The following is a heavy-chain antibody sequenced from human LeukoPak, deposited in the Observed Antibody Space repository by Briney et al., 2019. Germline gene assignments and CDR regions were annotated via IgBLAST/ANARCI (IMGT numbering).Heavy chain of an antibody. D-gene: IGHD3-22*01. J-gene: IGHJ4*02. Sequence: GGSLRLSCAASGFTFSSYAMSWVRQAPGKGLEWVSAISGSGGSTYYADSVKGRFTISRDSSKNTLYLQMNSLRAEDTAVYYCARGGFYYYDSSGYYFDYWGQGTLVTVSS. CDR3: ARGGFYYYDSSGYYFDY. CDR2: ISGSGGST. V-gene: IGHV3-23*01. CDR1: GFTFSSYA.